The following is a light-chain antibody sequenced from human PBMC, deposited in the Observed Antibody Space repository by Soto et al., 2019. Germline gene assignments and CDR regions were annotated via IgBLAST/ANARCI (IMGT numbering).Light chain of an antibody. V-gene: IGKV3-20*01. J-gene: IGKJ2*01. CDR1: QSIDNNH. Sequence: EIVLTQSPGTLSLSPGERATLSCRASQSIDNNHLAWYQQKPGHAPRLLIYGASSRATGIPDRFSGSGSRTDFTLTISRLEPEDFAVYYCQQYGSPPYTFGQGTNLEIK. CDR3: QQYGSPPYT. CDR2: GAS.